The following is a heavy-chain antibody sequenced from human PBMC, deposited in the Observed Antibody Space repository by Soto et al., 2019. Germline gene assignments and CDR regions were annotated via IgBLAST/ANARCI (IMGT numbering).Heavy chain of an antibody. CDR2: IHYSGST. CDR3: ARSIDNSGYYFSNC. CDR1: GGSISSYY. V-gene: IGHV4-59*01. Sequence: SETLSLTCTVSGGSISSYYWSWIRQSPGKGLEWIGYIHYSGSTNYNPSLKSQVTMSIDTSRNRFSLKLSSVTAADTAVYYCARSIDNSGYYFSNCWGQGTLVTVSS. J-gene: IGHJ4*02. D-gene: IGHD3-22*01.